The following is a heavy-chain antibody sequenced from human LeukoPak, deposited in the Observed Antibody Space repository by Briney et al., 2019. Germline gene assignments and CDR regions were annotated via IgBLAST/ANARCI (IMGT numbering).Heavy chain of an antibody. CDR1: GFTFSSYS. Sequence: QSGGSLRLSCAASGFTFSSYSMNWVRQAPGKGPEWVSYISSSSTIYYADSVKGRFTISRDNAKNSLYLQMNSLRAEDTAVYYCAREPENYSDSSGYYFDAFDIWGQGTMVTVSS. J-gene: IGHJ3*02. CDR2: ISSSSTI. CDR3: AREPENYSDSSGYYFDAFDI. V-gene: IGHV3-48*01. D-gene: IGHD3-22*01.